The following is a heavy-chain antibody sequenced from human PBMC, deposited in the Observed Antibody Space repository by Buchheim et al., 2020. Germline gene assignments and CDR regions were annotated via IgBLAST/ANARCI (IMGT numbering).Heavy chain of an antibody. V-gene: IGHV1-46*01. J-gene: IGHJ6*02. CDR2: INPSGGST. D-gene: IGHD3-10*01. CDR3: AREEVTMVQGVGHYYYYGMDV. Sequence: QVQLVQSGAEVKKPGASVKVSCKASGYTFTSYYMHWVRQAPGQGLEWMGIINPSGGSTSYAQKFQGRVTMTRDTSTSTDYMELSSLRSEDTAVYYCAREEVTMVQGVGHYYYYGMDVWGQGTT. CDR1: GYTFTSYY.